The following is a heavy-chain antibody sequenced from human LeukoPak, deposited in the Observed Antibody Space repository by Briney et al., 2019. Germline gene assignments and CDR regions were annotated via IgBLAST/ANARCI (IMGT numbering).Heavy chain of an antibody. CDR3: ARHAYYYGSGVSGMDV. J-gene: IGHJ6*02. CDR1: GGSISSYY. V-gene: IGHV4-59*08. CDR2: IYYSGST. Sequence: SETLSLTCTVSGGSISSYYWSWIRQPPGKGLEWIGYIYYSGSTNYNPSLKSRVTISVDTSKNQFSLKLSSVPAADTAVYYCARHAYYYGSGVSGMDVWGQGTTVTVSS. D-gene: IGHD3-10*01.